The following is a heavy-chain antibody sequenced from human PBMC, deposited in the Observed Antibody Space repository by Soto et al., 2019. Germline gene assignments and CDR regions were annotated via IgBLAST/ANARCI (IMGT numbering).Heavy chain of an antibody. Sequence: GGSLRLSCAASGFTFSSYGMHWVRQAPGKGLEWVVVISYDGSNKYYADSVKGRFTISRDNSKNTLYLQMNSLRAEDTAVYYCAKDARQWLVRINLDYWGQGTLVTVSS. CDR3: AKDARQWLVRINLDY. CDR2: ISYDGSNK. J-gene: IGHJ4*02. V-gene: IGHV3-30*18. CDR1: GFTFSSYG. D-gene: IGHD6-19*01.